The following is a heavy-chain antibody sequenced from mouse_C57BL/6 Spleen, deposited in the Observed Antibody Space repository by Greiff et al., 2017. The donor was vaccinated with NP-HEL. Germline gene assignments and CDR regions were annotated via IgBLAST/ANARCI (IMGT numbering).Heavy chain of an antibody. CDR3: ARHEDNYGSSYVQFDY. CDR1: GYTFTEYT. D-gene: IGHD1-1*01. Sequence: QVQLQQSGAELVKPGASVKLSCKASGYTFTEYTIHWVKQRPGQGLEWIGWFYPGSGSIKYNEKFKDKATLTVDKSSSTAYMELSRLTSEDSAVYFCARHEDNYGSSYVQFDYWGQGTLVTVSA. J-gene: IGHJ3*01. CDR2: FYPGSGSI. V-gene: IGHV1-62-2*01.